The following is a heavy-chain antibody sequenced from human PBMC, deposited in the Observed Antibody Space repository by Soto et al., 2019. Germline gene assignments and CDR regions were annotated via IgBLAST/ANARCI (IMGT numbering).Heavy chain of an antibody. V-gene: IGHV3-21*01. CDR1: GFTFSSYS. D-gene: IGHD3-22*01. J-gene: IGHJ4*02. Sequence: GGSLRLSCAASGFTFSSYSMNWVRQAPGKGLEWVSSISSSSSYIYYADSVKGRFTISRDNAKNSLYLQMNSLRAEDTAVYYCASPLYDSSGYAPDYWGQGTLVTVSS. CDR3: ASPLYDSSGYAPDY. CDR2: ISSSSSYI.